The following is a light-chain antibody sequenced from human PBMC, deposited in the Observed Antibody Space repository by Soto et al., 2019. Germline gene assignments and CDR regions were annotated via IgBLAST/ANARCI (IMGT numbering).Light chain of an antibody. V-gene: IGKV3-11*01. CDR1: QSVSSY. Sequence: EIVLTQSPATLSLSPGERATLSCRASQSVSSYLAWYQQKPGQAPRLLIYDASNRATGIPARFSGSGSGTTLTISIISLEPEDVEVYYCQQRSNWPLTFGGGTKVEIK. CDR3: QQRSNWPLT. J-gene: IGKJ4*01. CDR2: DAS.